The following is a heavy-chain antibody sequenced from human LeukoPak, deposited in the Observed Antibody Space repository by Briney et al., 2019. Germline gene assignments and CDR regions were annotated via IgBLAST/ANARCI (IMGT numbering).Heavy chain of an antibody. CDR1: GGSFSGYY. D-gene: IGHD6-13*01. CDR2: INHSGST. J-gene: IGHJ6*04. V-gene: IGHV4-34*01. CDR3: ARAGKSSSRSGYYYYGMDV. Sequence: SETLSLTCAVYGGSFSGYYWSWIRQPPGKGLEWIGVINHSGSTNYNPSLKSRATISVDTSKNQFSLKLSAVTAADTAVYYCARAGKSSSRSGYYYYGMDVWGKGTTVTVSS.